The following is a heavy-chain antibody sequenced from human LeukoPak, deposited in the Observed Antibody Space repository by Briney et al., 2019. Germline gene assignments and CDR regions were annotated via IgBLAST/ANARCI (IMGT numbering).Heavy chain of an antibody. D-gene: IGHD4-17*01. J-gene: IGHJ4*02. V-gene: IGHV3-23*01. CDR2: TSGSDGST. CDR3: AKAAYGDADSKFDY. Sequence: PGGSLRLSCAASGFTFSSYAMSWVRQAPGKGLEWVSGTSGSDGSTYYADSVKGRFTISRDNSKNTLYLQMNSLGAEDTAVYYCAKAAYGDADSKFDYWGQGTLVTVSS. CDR1: GFTFSSYA.